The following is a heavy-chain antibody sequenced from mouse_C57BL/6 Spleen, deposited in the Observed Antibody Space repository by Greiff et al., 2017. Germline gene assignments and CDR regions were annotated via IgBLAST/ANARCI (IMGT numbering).Heavy chain of an antibody. V-gene: IGHV14-1*01. J-gene: IGHJ3*01. D-gene: IGHD1-1*01. CDR1: GFNIKDYY. Sequence: VQLQQSGAELVRPGASVKLSCTASGFNIKDYYMHWVKQRPEQGLEWIGRIDPEDGDTEYAPKFQGRATMTADTSSNTDYLQLSSLTSEDTAVYYCTSPYYGSRAYWGQGTLVTVSA. CDR3: TSPYYGSRAY. CDR2: IDPEDGDT.